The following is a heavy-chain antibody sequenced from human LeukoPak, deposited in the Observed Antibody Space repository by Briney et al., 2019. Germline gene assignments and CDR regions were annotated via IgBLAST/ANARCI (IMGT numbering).Heavy chain of an antibody. V-gene: IGHV3-53*01. CDR1: GFTVSSNY. J-gene: IGHJ4*02. CDR3: ARVMVRGTYYFDY. CDR2: IYSGGST. Sequence: PWGSLRLSCAASGFTVSSNYMSWVRQAPGKGLEWVSVIYSGGSTYYADSVKGRFTISRDNSKNTLYLQMNSLRAEDTAVYYCARVMVRGTYYFDYWGQGTLVTVSS. D-gene: IGHD3-10*01.